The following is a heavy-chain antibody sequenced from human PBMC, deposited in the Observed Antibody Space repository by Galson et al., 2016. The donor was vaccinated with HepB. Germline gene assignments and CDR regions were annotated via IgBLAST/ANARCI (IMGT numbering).Heavy chain of an antibody. D-gene: IGHD3-16*02. V-gene: IGHV3-15*07. Sequence: SLRLSCAASGFSFNVAWMNWVRQAPGKGLEWVGRIKSKRDGGATDYAAPVKDRFTVSRDDSKNTLFPQMKSLKTEDTALYYCTTGYSLASPDHFWGQGALVIVSS. CDR1: GFSFNVAW. CDR2: IKSKRDGGAT. J-gene: IGHJ4*02. CDR3: TTGYSLASPDHF.